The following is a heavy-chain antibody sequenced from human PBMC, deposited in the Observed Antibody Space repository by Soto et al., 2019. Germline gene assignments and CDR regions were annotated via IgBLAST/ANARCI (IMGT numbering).Heavy chain of an antibody. V-gene: IGHV3-33*01. J-gene: IGHJ5*02. CDR2: IWYDGSNK. Sequence: QVQLVESGGGVVQPGRSLRLSCAASGFTFSSYGMHWVRQAPGKGLEWVAVIWYDGSNKYYVDSVKGRFTISRDNSKNTLYLQMNSLRAEDTAVYYCARDPAAAGLPYNWFDPWGQGTLVTVSS. CDR1: GFTFSSYG. CDR3: ARDPAAAGLPYNWFDP. D-gene: IGHD6-13*01.